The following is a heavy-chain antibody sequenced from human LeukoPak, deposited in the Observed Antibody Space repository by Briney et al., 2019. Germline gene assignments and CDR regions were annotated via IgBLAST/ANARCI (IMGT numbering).Heavy chain of an antibody. V-gene: IGHV4-59*08. D-gene: IGHD3-16*01. Sequence: PSETLSLTCTVSGGSISSYYWSWLRQPPGKGLEWIAYIYYSGSTSYNPSLKSRVTISVDTSKNQFSLELNSVTASDTAVYYCARGGRGFDPWGQGTLVTVSS. CDR3: ARGGRGFDP. J-gene: IGHJ5*02. CDR2: IYYSGST. CDR1: GGSISSYY.